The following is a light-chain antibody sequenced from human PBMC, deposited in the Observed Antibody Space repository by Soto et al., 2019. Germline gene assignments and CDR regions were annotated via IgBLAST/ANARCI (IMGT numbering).Light chain of an antibody. CDR1: QSISSW. CDR3: QQYSSHST. CDR2: DAS. Sequence: DIQMTLSPSTLSASVGDRVTITCRASQSISSWLAWYQQKPGKAPKLLIYDASSLESGVPSRFSGSGSGTEFTLTISSLPPDDFATYYCQQYSSHSTFGQGTKVDI. J-gene: IGKJ1*01. V-gene: IGKV1-5*01.